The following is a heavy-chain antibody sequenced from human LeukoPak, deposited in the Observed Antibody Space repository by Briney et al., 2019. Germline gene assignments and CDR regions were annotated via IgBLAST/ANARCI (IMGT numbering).Heavy chain of an antibody. D-gene: IGHD4-17*01. CDR2: IKQDGSEK. CDR1: GFTFSDYW. Sequence: GGSLRLSCAASGFTFSDYWMSWVRQAPGKGLEWVANIKQDGSEKHYVDSAKGRFTISRDNAKNSLYLQMNSLRAEDTAVYYCARDLYGDYSPFDYWGQGTLVTVSS. J-gene: IGHJ4*02. V-gene: IGHV3-7*04. CDR3: ARDLYGDYSPFDY.